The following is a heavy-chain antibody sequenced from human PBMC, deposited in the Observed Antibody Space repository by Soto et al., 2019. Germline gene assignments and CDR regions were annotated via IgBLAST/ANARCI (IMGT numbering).Heavy chain of an antibody. D-gene: IGHD4-17*01. J-gene: IGHJ4*02. V-gene: IGHV3-23*01. CDR1: GFSFSDYA. Sequence: EVQLLESGGGLVQPGGSLRLSCAASGFSFSDYAMSWVRQAPGKGLEWVSIISGDAGSTKYADSVKGRFTISRVNSKNIVYLQMNSLRAEDTAVYYCAKRVYGDYVWFDYWGQGTLVTVSS. CDR2: ISGDAGST. CDR3: AKRVYGDYVWFDY.